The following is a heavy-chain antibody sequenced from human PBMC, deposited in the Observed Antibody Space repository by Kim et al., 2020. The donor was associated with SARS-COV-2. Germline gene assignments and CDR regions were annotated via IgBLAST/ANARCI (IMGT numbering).Heavy chain of an antibody. V-gene: IGHV1-69*04. D-gene: IGHD3-22*01. Sequence: AQKFQGRVTITADKSTSTAYMELSSLRSEDTAVYYCARVRSSGYHDAFDIWGQGTMVTVSS. J-gene: IGHJ3*02. CDR3: ARVRSSGYHDAFDI.